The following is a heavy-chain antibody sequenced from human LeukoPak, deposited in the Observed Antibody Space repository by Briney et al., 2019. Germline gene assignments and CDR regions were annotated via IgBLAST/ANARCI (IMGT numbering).Heavy chain of an antibody. CDR1: GGSITSGNYF. Sequence: SETLSLTCTVSGGSITSGNYFWGWIRQPPGKGLEWIGTIHYSGNTYYNPSLESRVTISLDTSKNQFSLKLNSVTAADTAVYYCARHVDYGDRLYWGQGTLVTVSS. J-gene: IGHJ4*02. V-gene: IGHV4-39*01. CDR2: IHYSGNT. CDR3: ARHVDYGDRLY. D-gene: IGHD4-17*01.